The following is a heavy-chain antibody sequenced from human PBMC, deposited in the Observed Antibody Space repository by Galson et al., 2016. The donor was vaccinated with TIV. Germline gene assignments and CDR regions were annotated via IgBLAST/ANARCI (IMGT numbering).Heavy chain of an antibody. CDR1: GDTFSSFV. J-gene: IGHJ6*02. CDR2: IIPLFGEA. CDR3: AKCRNTAMDTYYYYYGLDD. D-gene: IGHD5-18*01. V-gene: IGHV1-69*13. Sequence: SVKFSCKASGDTFSSFVISWVRQAPGQGLEWMGGIIPLFGEAHYAQKFQGRVTISADESTSTVYMELSGLRSGDTAMYYCAKCRNTAMDTYYYYYGLDDWGRWTTVTVSS.